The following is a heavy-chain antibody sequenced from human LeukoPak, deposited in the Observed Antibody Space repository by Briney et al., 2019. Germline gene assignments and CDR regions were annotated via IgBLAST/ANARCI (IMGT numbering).Heavy chain of an antibody. Sequence: SETLSLTCTVSGGSISSGSYYRSWIRQPAGKGLEWIGRIYTSGSTNYNPSLKSRVTISVDTSKNQFSLKLSSVTAADTAVYYCAREEDYGGPWYFDYWGQGTLVTVSS. V-gene: IGHV4-61*02. J-gene: IGHJ4*02. D-gene: IGHD4-23*01. CDR2: IYTSGST. CDR1: GGSISSGSYY. CDR3: AREEDYGGPWYFDY.